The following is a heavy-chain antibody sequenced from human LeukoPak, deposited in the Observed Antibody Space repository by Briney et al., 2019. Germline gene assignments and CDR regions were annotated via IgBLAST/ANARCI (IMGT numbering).Heavy chain of an antibody. CDR1: GFTFTSYA. V-gene: IGHV4-59*01. CDR2: LYYSGST. Sequence: GSLRLSCAASGFTFTSYAMSWIRQPPGKGLEWIGYLYYSGSTSYNPSLKSRVTISVDTSKNQFSLKVRSVTAADTAVYYCARDRLDYTVGGDAFDIWAKGQWSPSLQ. D-gene: IGHD4-11*01. J-gene: IGHJ3*02. CDR3: ARDRLDYTVGGDAFDI.